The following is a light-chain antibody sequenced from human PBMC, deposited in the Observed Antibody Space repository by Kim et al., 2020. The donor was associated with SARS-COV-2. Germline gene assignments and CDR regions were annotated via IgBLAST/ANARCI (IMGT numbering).Light chain of an antibody. CDR3: QQYNSWPPLT. V-gene: IGKV3-15*01. CDR2: GAS. Sequence: SPGESATLSCRASQNIDNHLAWYRQRPGQTPRLLIYGASTRATGIPARFSGSGSGTEFTLTISSLQSEDFAIYYCQQYNSWPPLTFGGGTKVDIK. J-gene: IGKJ4*01. CDR1: QNIDNH.